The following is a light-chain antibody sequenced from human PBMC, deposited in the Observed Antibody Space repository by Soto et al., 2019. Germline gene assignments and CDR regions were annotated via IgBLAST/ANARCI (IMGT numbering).Light chain of an antibody. CDR3: GTCDTSLNTHLV. CDR2: DSN. J-gene: IGLJ2*01. V-gene: IGLV1-51*01. Sequence: QSVLTQPPSVSAAPGQKVSISCSGSSSNIGNNYVSWYQQLPGTAPKLLIYDSNKRPSGIPDRFSGSKSGTSATLDITGLQTGDEADYYCGTCDTSLNTHLVFGGGTKLTVL. CDR1: SSNIGNNY.